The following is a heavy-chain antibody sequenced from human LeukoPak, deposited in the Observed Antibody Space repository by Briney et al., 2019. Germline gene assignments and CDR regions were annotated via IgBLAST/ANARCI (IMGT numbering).Heavy chain of an antibody. J-gene: IGHJ4*02. D-gene: IGHD3-10*01. CDR1: GYTFTSYD. CDR3: ARSISTDLLGAYPLLDY. V-gene: IGHV1-8*01. CDR2: MNPNSGNT. Sequence: GASVKVSCKASGYTFTSYDINWVRQATGQGLEWMGWMNPNSGNTGYAQKFQGRVTMTRNTSISTAYMELSSLRSEDTAVYYCARSISTDLLGAYPLLDYWGQGTLVTVSS.